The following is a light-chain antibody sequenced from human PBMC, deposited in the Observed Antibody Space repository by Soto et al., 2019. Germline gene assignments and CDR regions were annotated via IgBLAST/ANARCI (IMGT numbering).Light chain of an antibody. CDR2: AAS. Sequence: EIVLTQSPGTLSLSPGERATLSCRASQSINNRYLAWYQQKPGQAPRLLIYAASSRATGIPDRFSGSGSGTXXTLTXSRLEPEDFAVYYCQQFGSSPGFTFGPGTKVDIK. V-gene: IGKV3-20*01. CDR3: QQFGSSPGFT. CDR1: QSINNRY. J-gene: IGKJ3*01.